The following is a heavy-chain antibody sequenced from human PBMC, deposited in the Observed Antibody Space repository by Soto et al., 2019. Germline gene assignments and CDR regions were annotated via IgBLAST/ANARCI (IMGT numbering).Heavy chain of an antibody. CDR1: GFTVSSYA. J-gene: IGHJ4*02. CDR2: ISGSDDST. D-gene: IGHD6-6*01. CDR3: AKRSSSSTFDY. V-gene: IGHV3-23*01. Sequence: EVQLLESGGGLVQPGESLRLSCAASGFTVSSYAMSWVRQAPGKGLEWVSVISGSDDSTYYADSVKGRFTISRDNSKNTLDLQMNSLRAEDTAVYYCAKRSSSSTFDYWGQGTLVTVSS.